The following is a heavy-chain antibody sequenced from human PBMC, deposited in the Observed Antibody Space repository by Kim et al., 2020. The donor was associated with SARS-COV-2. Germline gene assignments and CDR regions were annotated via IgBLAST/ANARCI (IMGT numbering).Heavy chain of an antibody. CDR1: GGSISSGGYY. D-gene: IGHD3-22*01. Sequence: SETLSLTCTVSGGSISSGGYYWSWIRQHPGKGLEWIGYIYYSGSSYYNPSLKSRVTISVDTSKTQFSLKLSSVTAADTAVYYCASWTHYYVSSGLFDPWGQRTLVTVSS. CDR2: IYYSGSS. V-gene: IGHV4-31*03. J-gene: IGHJ5*02. CDR3: ASWTHYYVSSGLFDP.